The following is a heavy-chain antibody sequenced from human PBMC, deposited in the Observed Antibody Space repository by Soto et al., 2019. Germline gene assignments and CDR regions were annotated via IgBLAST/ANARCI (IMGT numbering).Heavy chain of an antibody. V-gene: IGHV1-8*02. CDR1: GYTFTGYD. CDR3: ARVSCSGWFPGYYYGMDV. CDR2: VNPDTGNT. D-gene: IGHD6-19*01. Sequence: QVHLVQSGAEVKKPGASVKVSCKASGYTFTGYDINWVRQATGQGLEWMGWVNPDTGNTDYAQKFQGRVTMTRNTSISTAHMELSSLRSEDTAVYYCARVSCSGWFPGYYYGMDVWGQGTTVTVSS. J-gene: IGHJ6*02.